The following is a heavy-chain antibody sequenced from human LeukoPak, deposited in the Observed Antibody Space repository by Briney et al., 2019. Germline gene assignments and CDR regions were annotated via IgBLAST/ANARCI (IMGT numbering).Heavy chain of an antibody. CDR3: ARVLGGAAAGTELNLSY. D-gene: IGHD6-13*01. CDR1: GYTFTSYY. CDR2: INPSGGST. V-gene: IGHV1-46*01. Sequence: GASVKVSCKASGYTFTSYYMHWVRQAPGQGLEWMGIINPSGGSTSYAQKFQGRVTMTRDTSTSTVYMELSSLRSEDTAVYYCARVLGGAAAGTELNLSYWGQGTLVTVSS. J-gene: IGHJ4*02.